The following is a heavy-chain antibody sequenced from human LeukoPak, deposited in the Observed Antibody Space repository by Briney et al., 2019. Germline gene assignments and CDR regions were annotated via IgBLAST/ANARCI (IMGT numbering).Heavy chain of an antibody. Sequence: GGSLRLSCAASGFTFRSYGMHWVRQAPGKGLEWVAVIWSDGNNKFYADSVKGRFTIFRDNSRNTLDPVLTSLRPDDTAVYYCAKERGPFTAFDYWGQGALVTVSS. CDR1: GFTFRSYG. CDR3: AKERGPFTAFDY. V-gene: IGHV3-33*06. CDR2: IWSDGNNK. J-gene: IGHJ4*02. D-gene: IGHD3-10*01.